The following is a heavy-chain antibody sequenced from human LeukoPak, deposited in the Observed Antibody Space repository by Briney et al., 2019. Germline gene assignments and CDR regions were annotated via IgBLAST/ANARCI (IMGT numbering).Heavy chain of an antibody. J-gene: IGHJ5*02. CDR3: ARGVAAPGTGGLSWFDP. Sequence: SETLSLTCTVSGGSISSYYWSWIRQPPGKGLEWVGYIYSSGSTNYNPSLKRRVTISLDTSKNQFSLKLSFVTAADTAVYYCARGVAAPGTGGLSWFDPWGQGALVTVSS. CDR2: IYSSGST. V-gene: IGHV4-59*01. D-gene: IGHD6-13*01. CDR1: GGSISSYY.